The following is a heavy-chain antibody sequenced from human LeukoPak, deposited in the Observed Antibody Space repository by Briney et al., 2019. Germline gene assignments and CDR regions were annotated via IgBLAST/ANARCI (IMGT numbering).Heavy chain of an antibody. V-gene: IGHV4-61*02. CDR3: ASSNAIPKYYFDY. D-gene: IGHD2-8*01. CDR2: IYTSGST. J-gene: IGHJ4*02. CDR1: GGSISSGSYY. Sequence: SETLSLTCTVSGGSISSGSYYWSWIRQPAGKGLEWIGRIYTSGSTNYNPSLKSRVTISVDPSKNQFSLKLSSVTAADTAVYYCASSNAIPKYYFDYWGQGTLVTVSS.